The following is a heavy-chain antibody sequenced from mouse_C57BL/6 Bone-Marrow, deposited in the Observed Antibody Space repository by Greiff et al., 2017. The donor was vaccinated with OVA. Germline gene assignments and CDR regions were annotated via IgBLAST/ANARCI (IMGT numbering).Heavy chain of an antibody. CDR3: ARLADWGFAY. D-gene: IGHD4-1*01. V-gene: IGHV1-82*01. CDR2: IYPGDGDT. J-gene: IGHJ3*01. CDR1: GYAFSSSW. Sequence: VKLQESGPELVKPGASVKISCKASGYAFSSSWMNWVKQRPGKGLEWIGRIYPGDGDTNYNGKFKGKATLTADKSSSTAYMQLSSLTSEDSAVYFCARLADWGFAYWGQGTLVTVSA.